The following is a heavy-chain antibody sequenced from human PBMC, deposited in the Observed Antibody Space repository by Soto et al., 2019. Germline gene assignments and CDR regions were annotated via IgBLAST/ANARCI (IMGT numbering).Heavy chain of an antibody. D-gene: IGHD3-3*01. V-gene: IGHV1-3*01. Sequence: ASVKVSCKASGYTFTSYAMHWARQAPGQRLERMGWINAGNGNTKYSQKFQGRVTITRDTSASTAYMELSSLRSEDTAVYYCARGEWTALDWFDPGGQGTLFTVAP. CDR1: GYTFTSYA. J-gene: IGHJ5*02. CDR2: INAGNGNT. CDR3: ARGEWTALDWFDP.